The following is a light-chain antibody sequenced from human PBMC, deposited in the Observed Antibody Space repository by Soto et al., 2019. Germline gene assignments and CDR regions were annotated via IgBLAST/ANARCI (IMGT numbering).Light chain of an antibody. Sequence: DVVMTQSPDSLAVSLGERATINCKSSQSVLYSSNNKNYLAWYQQKPGQPPKLLIYWASTRESGVPDRFSGSGSGTDFTLTIVSLQAGDVAVYYCQQYYSIPLTFGGGTKVEIK. CDR2: WAS. J-gene: IGKJ4*01. V-gene: IGKV4-1*01. CDR1: QSVLYSSNNKNY. CDR3: QQYYSIPLT.